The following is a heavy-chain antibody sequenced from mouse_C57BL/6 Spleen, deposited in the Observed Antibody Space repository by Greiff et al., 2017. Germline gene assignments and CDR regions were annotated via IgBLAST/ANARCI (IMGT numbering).Heavy chain of an antibody. CDR2: IDPSDSYT. Sequence: QVQLQQPGAELVRPGTSVKLSCKASGYTFTSYWMHWVKQRPGQGLEWIGVIDPSDSYTNYNQKFKGKATLTVDTSSSTAYMQLSSLTSEDAAVYYCARGGRDFDVWGTGTTVTVSS. CDR3: ARGGRDFDV. J-gene: IGHJ1*03. V-gene: IGHV1-59*01. D-gene: IGHD3-3*01. CDR1: GYTFTSYW.